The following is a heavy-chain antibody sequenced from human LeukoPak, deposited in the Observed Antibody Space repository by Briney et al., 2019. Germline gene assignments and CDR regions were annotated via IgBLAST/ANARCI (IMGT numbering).Heavy chain of an antibody. CDR1: GFTSSSYA. CDR3: AILSDGSSPFDY. Sequence: GGSLRLSCAASGFTSSSYAMHWVRQAPGKGLEWVGRIKIKTDGGTADYAAPVKGRFTISRDDSKNTLYLQMNSLRAEDTAVYYCAILSDGSSPFDYWGQGTLVTVSS. V-gene: IGHV3-15*01. D-gene: IGHD6-6*01. J-gene: IGHJ4*02. CDR2: IKIKTDGGTA.